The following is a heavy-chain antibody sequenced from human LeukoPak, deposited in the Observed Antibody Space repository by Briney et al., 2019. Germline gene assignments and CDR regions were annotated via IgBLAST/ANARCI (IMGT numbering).Heavy chain of an antibody. CDR1: GYTFTSYD. J-gene: IGHJ6*03. V-gene: IGHV1-8*01. D-gene: IGHD4-17*01. CDR3: ARGYPRTVTGAYYYYMDV. Sequence: GASVKVSCKASGYTFTSYDINWVRQATGQGLEWMGWMNPNSGNTGYAQKFQGRVTMTRNTSISTAYMELSSLRSEDTAVYYCARGYPRTVTGAYYYYMDVWGKGTTVTVSS. CDR2: MNPNSGNT.